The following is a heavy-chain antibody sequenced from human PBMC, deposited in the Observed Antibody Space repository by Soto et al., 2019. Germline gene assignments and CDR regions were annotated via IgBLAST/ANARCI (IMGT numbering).Heavy chain of an antibody. CDR1: GGSISSGDYY. CDR3: ARVYYGSGSLYYFDY. V-gene: IGHV4-30-4*01. Sequence: SETLSLTCTVSGGSISSGDYYWSWIRQPPGKGLEWIGYIYDSGTTYYNPSLKSRVTISVDTSKNQFSLKLTSVTAADTAVYHCARVYYGSGSLYYFDYWGQGTLVTVSS. D-gene: IGHD3-10*01. J-gene: IGHJ4*02. CDR2: IYDSGTT.